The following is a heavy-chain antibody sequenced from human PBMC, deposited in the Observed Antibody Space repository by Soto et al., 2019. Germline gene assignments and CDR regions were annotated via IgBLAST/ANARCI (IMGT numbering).Heavy chain of an antibody. CDR1: GGSFSSYY. CDR3: ARGEGRLTGTWFDP. D-gene: IGHD1-7*01. J-gene: IGHJ5*02. V-gene: IGHV4-34*01. CDR2: INHSGST. Sequence: QVQLQQWGAGLLKPSETLSLTCAVYGGSFSSYYWNWIRQPPGKGLEWLGEINHSGSTNYNPSLKSRVTIPVDTSKKQIALKMTSVTAADTAVYYCARGEGRLTGTWFDPWGQGTLVTVSS.